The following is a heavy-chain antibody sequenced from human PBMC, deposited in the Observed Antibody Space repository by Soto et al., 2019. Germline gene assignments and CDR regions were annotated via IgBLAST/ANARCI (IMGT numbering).Heavy chain of an antibody. CDR2: INHSGST. J-gene: IGHJ6*03. CDR3: AREGTMVRGGYYYYYMDV. Sequence: SETLSLTCAVYGGSFSGYYWSWIRQPPGKGLEWIGEINHSGSTNYNPSLKSRVTISVDTSKSQFSLKLSSVTAADTAVYYCAREGTMVRGGYYYYYMDVWGKGTTVTVSS. CDR1: GGSFSGYY. D-gene: IGHD3-10*01. V-gene: IGHV4-34*01.